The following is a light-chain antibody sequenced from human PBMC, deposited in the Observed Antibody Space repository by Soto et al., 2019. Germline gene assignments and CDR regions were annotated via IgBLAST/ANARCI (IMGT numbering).Light chain of an antibody. CDR1: QSINNW. Sequence: DIQMTQSPSTLSASVGDRVTITCRASQSINNWLAWYQQKPGKAPKLLIYDASSLESGVPSKFSGSGSGTEFTLTISSLQPDDFAPYYCQHYNSYSGTFGQGTKVEIK. CDR3: QHYNSYSGT. V-gene: IGKV1-5*01. J-gene: IGKJ1*01. CDR2: DAS.